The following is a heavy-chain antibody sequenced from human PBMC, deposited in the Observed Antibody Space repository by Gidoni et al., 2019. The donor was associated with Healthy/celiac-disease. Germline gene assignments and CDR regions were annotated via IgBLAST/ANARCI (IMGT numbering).Heavy chain of an antibody. CDR2: INPNSGGT. V-gene: IGHV1-2*02. J-gene: IGHJ3*02. Sequence: QVQLVQSGAEVTKPGASVKVSCKASGDTCTGYYMDWVRQAPGQGLEWMGWINPNSGGTNYAQKFQGRVTMTRDTSISTAYMELSRLRSDDTAVYYCARDRGSGSYHPDAFDIWGQGTMVTVSS. D-gene: IGHD3-10*01. CDR1: GDTCTGYY. CDR3: ARDRGSGSYHPDAFDI.